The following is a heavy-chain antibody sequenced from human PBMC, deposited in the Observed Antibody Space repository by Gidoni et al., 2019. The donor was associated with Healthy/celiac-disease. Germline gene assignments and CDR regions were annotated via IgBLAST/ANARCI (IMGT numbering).Heavy chain of an antibody. CDR2: IYYRGTT. CDR3: ARTRAYSGTYCDFDH. D-gene: IGHD1-26*01. J-gene: IGHJ4*02. CDR1: GDSISSGEYY. V-gene: IGHV4-31*03. Sequence: QVQLQESGPGLVKPSQILSLTCTVSGDSISSGEYYWNWIRQRPGKGLEWIGYIYYRGTTSYTPSLKSRVAISVDTSKNQFSLYLRSVTAADTAVYYCARTRAYSGTYCDFDHWGQGTLVTVSS.